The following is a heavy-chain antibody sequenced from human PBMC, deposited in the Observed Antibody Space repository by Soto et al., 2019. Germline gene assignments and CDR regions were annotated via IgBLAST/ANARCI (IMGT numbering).Heavy chain of an antibody. CDR3: ARRGTYDFWSGSPGEDYYYGMDV. D-gene: IGHD3-3*01. V-gene: IGHV1-69*13. CDR2: IIPIFGTA. J-gene: IGHJ6*02. Sequence: GASVKVSCKASGGTFSSYAISWVRQAPGQGLEWMGGIIPIFGTANYAQKLQGRVTITADESTSTAYMELSSLRSEDTAVYYCARRGTYDFWSGSPGEDYYYGMDVWGQGTTVTVSS. CDR1: GGTFSSYA.